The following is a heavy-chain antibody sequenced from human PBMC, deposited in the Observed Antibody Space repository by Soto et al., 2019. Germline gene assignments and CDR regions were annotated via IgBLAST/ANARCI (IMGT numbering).Heavy chain of an antibody. V-gene: IGHV5-51*01. Sequence: GESLKISCKGSGYSFTSYWIGWVRQMPGKGLEWMGIIYPGDSDTRYSPSFQGQVTISADKSISTAYLQWSSLKASDTAMYYCARLPGGYGDYTYYYYGMDVWGQGTKVTVSS. CDR3: ARLPGGYGDYTYYYYGMDV. CDR2: IYPGDSDT. CDR1: GYSFTSYW. D-gene: IGHD4-17*01. J-gene: IGHJ6*02.